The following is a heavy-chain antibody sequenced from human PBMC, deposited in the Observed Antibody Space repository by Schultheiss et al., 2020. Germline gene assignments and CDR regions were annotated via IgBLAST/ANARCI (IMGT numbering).Heavy chain of an antibody. CDR2: INPNSGGT. Sequence: AFVKVSCKASGYTFTGYYIHWVRQAPGQGLEWMGWINPNSGGTNYAQKFQGWVTMTRDTSISTAYMELSRLRSDDTAVYYCARVATPQWGSGSYNWFDPWGQGTLVTVSS. V-gene: IGHV1-2*04. CDR3: ARVATPQWGSGSYNWFDP. CDR1: GYTFTGYY. D-gene: IGHD3-10*01. J-gene: IGHJ5*02.